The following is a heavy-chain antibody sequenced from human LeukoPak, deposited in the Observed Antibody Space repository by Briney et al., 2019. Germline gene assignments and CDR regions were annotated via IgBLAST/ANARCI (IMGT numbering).Heavy chain of an antibody. D-gene: IGHD1-26*01. J-gene: IGHJ4*02. CDR3: ARGAPAVGATRNSFDY. V-gene: IGHV3-53*01. Sequence: GGSLRLSCAASGFTFSSYWMSWVRQAPGKGLEWVSVIYSGGGTYYADSVKGRFTISRDNSKNTLYLQMNSLRAEDTAVYYCARGAPAVGATRNSFDYWGQGTLVTVSS. CDR1: GFTFSSYW. CDR2: IYSGGGT.